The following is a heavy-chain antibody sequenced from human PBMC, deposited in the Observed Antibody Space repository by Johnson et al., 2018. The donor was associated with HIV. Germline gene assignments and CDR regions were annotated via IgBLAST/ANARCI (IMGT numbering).Heavy chain of an antibody. J-gene: IGHJ3*02. CDR1: GFTFDDYA. D-gene: IGHD2-21*02. CDR3: AKDAIVVVTAGAFDI. Sequence: VQLVESGGGLVQPGRSLRLSCAASGFTFDDYAMHWVRQAPGKGLEWVSGISWNSGSIGYVDSVKGRFTISRDNAKNSLYLQMNSLRAEDTALYYCAKDAIVVVTAGAFDIWGQGTMVTVSS. V-gene: IGHV3-9*01. CDR2: ISWNSGSI.